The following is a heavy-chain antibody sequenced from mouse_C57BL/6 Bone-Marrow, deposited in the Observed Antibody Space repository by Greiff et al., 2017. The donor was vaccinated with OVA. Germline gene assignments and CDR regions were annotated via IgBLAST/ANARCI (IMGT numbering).Heavy chain of an antibody. V-gene: IGHV1-82*01. CDR2: IYPGDGDT. CDR3: ARCPPYYAIDY. CDR1: GYAFSSSW. J-gene: IGHJ4*01. Sequence: VKLMESGPELVKPGASVKISCKASGYAFSSSWMNWVKQRPGKGLEWIGRIYPGDGDTNYNGKFKGKATLTAANSSSTAYMQLSSLTSEDSAVYFCARCPPYYAIDYWGQGTSVTVSS.